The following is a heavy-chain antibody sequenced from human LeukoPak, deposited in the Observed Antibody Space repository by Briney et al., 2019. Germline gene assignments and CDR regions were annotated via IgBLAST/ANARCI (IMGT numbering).Heavy chain of an antibody. CDR1: GGSIRSSSYY. J-gene: IGHJ4*02. CDR2: IYYSGST. Sequence: SETLSLTCTVSGGSIRSSSYYWGWIRQPPGKGLEWIGSIYYSGSTYYNPSLKSRVTISVDTSKTRFSLKLSSVTAADTAVYYCARQDYGDYKLDYFDYWGQGTLVTVSS. V-gene: IGHV4-39*01. D-gene: IGHD4-17*01. CDR3: ARQDYGDYKLDYFDY.